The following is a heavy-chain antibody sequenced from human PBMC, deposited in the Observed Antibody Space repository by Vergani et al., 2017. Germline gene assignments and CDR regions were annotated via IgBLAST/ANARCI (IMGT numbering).Heavy chain of an antibody. CDR3: GRVADFYGLGSRLLDL. CDR1: GGSMSGYY. V-gene: IGHV4-59*01. Sequence: QVRLQESGPGLVKPSETLSLTCSVSGGSMSGYYWSWIRQPPGKELEWIGYMYHRGSTNYNPSRETRVTISGDTSKNQFSLKLNSVTAADTAVYYCGRVADFYGLGSRLLDLWGQGILVTVSS. D-gene: IGHD3-10*01. CDR2: MYHRGST. J-gene: IGHJ5*02.